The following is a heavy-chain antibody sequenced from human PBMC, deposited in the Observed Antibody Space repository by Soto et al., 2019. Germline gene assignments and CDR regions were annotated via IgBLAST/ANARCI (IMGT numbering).Heavy chain of an antibody. J-gene: IGHJ4*02. Sequence: QVQLVESGGGVVQPGRSLRLSCTASGFTFSSYARHWVRQAPGKGLEWVAVISYDGSNKYYADSVKGRFTISRDNSKNTLFLQMNSLRAEDTAVYYCARPDYGSGSYPDYWGQGTLVTVSS. D-gene: IGHD3-10*01. CDR3: ARPDYGSGSYPDY. CDR2: ISYDGSNK. V-gene: IGHV3-30-3*01. CDR1: GFTFSSYA.